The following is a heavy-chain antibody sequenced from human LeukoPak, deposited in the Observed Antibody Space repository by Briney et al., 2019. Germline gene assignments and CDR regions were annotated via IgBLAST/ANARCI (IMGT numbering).Heavy chain of an antibody. CDR1: GGSISSYY. CDR3: ASSYSSGWYLLIS. D-gene: IGHD6-19*01. CDR2: IYYSGST. Sequence: SETLSLTCTVSGGSISSYYWSWIRQPPEKGLEWIGYIYYSGSTNYNPSLKSRVTISVDTSKNQFSLKLSSVTAADTAVYYCASSYSSGWYLLISWGQGTLVTVSS. J-gene: IGHJ4*02. V-gene: IGHV4-59*08.